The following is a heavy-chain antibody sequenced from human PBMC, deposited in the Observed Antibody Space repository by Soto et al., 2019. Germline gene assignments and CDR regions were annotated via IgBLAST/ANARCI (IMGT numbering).Heavy chain of an antibody. Sequence: EAQMLESGGGSVQPGGSLRLSCAASGFTFSTYAVAWVCQSPGKGLEWVSSISASGGGTWYADSVKGRFTISRDNSKNTLYLQMNSLRAEDTAVYYCARRPTATASWGQGTLVTVSS. J-gene: IGHJ5*02. CDR2: ISASGGGT. V-gene: IGHV3-23*01. CDR3: ARRPTATAS. CDR1: GFTFSTYA. D-gene: IGHD1-1*01.